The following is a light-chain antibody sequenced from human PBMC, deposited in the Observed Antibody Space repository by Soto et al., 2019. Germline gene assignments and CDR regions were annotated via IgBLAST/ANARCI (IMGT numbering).Light chain of an antibody. Sequence: DIQMTQSPATLSASVGDRITITCRASQNINTWLAWYQQKPGRAPKVLIYDASSLESGVPSRISGGGSGTEFILTISSLQLDDFATYYCQQYSSYWTFAQGTKVDIK. CDR2: DAS. V-gene: IGKV1-5*01. J-gene: IGKJ1*01. CDR1: QNINTW. CDR3: QQYSSYWT.